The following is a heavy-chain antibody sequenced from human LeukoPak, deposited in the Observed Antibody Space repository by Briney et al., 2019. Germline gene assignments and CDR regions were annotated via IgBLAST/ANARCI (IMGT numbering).Heavy chain of an antibody. CDR3: TKDPNGDYVGAFDP. V-gene: IGHV3-23*01. D-gene: IGHD4-17*01. CDR2: ITGNHGAT. CDR1: GFTFSSFA. J-gene: IGHJ5*02. Sequence: GGSLRLSCAASGFTFSSFAVTWVRQAPGKALEWVSSITGNHGATYNIDSVEGRFTISRDNSQNTLYLQMNSLRAEDTAVYYCTKDPNGDYVGAFDPWGQGTLVTVSS.